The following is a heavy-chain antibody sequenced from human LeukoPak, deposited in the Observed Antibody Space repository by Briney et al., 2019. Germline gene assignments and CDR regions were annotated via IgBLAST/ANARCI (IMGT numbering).Heavy chain of an antibody. CDR3: ARTPNVYYYYMDV. V-gene: IGHV4-59*01. Sequence: PSETLSLTCTVSGGSISSYYWSWLRQPPGKGLEWIGYIYYGGSTNYNPSLKSRVTISVDTSKNQFSLKLSSVTAADTAVYYCARTPNVYYYYMDVWGKGTTVTVSS. CDR1: GGSISSYY. J-gene: IGHJ6*03. D-gene: IGHD2-15*01. CDR2: IYYGGST.